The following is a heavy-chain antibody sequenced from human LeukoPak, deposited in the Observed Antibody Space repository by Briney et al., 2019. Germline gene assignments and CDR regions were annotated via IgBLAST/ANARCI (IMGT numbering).Heavy chain of an antibody. CDR1: GGSVSSGSSY. CDR3: ARDNGGFGELPSWFDP. D-gene: IGHD3-10*01. Sequence: SETLSLTCSVSGGSVSSGSSYWSWIRQPPGKGLEWIGYIYYSGSTNYNPSLKSRVTISVDTSKNQFSLKLSSVTAADTAVYYCARDNGGFGELPSWFDPWGQGTLVTVSS. J-gene: IGHJ5*02. V-gene: IGHV4-61*01. CDR2: IYYSGST.